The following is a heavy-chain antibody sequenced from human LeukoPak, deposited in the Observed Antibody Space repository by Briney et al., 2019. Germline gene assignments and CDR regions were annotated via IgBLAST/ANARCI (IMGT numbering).Heavy chain of an antibody. J-gene: IGHJ4*02. CDR1: GGSISSYY. V-gene: IGHV4-59*01. Sequence: SETLSLTCTVSGGSISSYYWSWIRQPPGKGLEWIGCIYYSGSTNYNPSLKSRVTISVDTSKNQFSLKLSSVTAADTAVYYCARVSGSYLDYWGQGTLVTVSS. CDR2: IYYSGST. CDR3: ARVSGSYLDY. D-gene: IGHD1-26*01.